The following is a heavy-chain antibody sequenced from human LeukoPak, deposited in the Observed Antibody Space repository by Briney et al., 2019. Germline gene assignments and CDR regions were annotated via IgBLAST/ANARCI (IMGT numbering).Heavy chain of an antibody. CDR3: ARVRGSTFYIHY. D-gene: IGHD2/OR15-2a*01. Sequence: PSETLSLTCAVYGGSFSGYYWSWIRQPPGKGLEWIGEINHSGSTNYNPSLKSRVTISVDTSKNQFSLRLNSVTAADTAVYYCARVRGSTFYIHYWGRGTLVTVSS. J-gene: IGHJ4*02. CDR2: INHSGST. V-gene: IGHV4-34*01. CDR1: GGSFSGYY.